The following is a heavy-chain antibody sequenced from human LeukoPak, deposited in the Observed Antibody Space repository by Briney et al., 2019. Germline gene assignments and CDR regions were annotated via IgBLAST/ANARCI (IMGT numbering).Heavy chain of an antibody. J-gene: IGHJ4*02. CDR1: GFTFSSYS. D-gene: IGHD1-26*01. V-gene: IGHV3-21*01. CDR2: ISSSSSYI. Sequence: GGSLRLSCAASGFTFSSYSMNWVRKAPGKGLEWVSSISSSSSYIYYADSVKGRFTISRDNAKNSLYLQMNSLRAEDTAVYYCARVMWELRYYFDYWGQGTLVTVSS. CDR3: ARVMWELRYYFDY.